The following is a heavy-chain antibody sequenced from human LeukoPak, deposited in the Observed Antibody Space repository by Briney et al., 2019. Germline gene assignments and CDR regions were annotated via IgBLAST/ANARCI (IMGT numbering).Heavy chain of an antibody. Sequence: ASVKVSCKASGYGFHSYGITWVRQAPGHGLEWMGWISGHDDRTEYAQKFQGRVTMSTDKSTSTASMELRRLTYDDTGVYYCARDGGRLQTPESPINDYWGQGTLATVSS. V-gene: IGHV1-18*01. J-gene: IGHJ4*02. CDR3: ARDGGRLQTPESPINDY. CDR2: ISGHDDRT. CDR1: GYGFHSYG. D-gene: IGHD1-14*01.